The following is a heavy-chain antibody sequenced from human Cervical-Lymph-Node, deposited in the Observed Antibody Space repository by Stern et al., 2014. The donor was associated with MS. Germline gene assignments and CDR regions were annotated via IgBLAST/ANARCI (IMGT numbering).Heavy chain of an antibody. D-gene: IGHD5-18*01. CDR3: AKEIVDTPTDYYYFYGMDV. Sequence: DSVKGRFTISRDDSKNTLYLQMNNLRAEDTAVYYCAKEIVDTPTDYYYFYGMDVWGQGTTVTVSS. V-gene: IGHV3-30*02. J-gene: IGHJ6*02.